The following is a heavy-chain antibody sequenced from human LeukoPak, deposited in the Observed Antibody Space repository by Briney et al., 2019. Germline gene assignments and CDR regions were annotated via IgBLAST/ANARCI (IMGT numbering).Heavy chain of an antibody. V-gene: IGHV3-23*01. CDR2: ISGSGGST. Sequence: GGSLRLSCAASGFTFSSYAMSWVRQAPGKGLEWVPAISGSGGSTYYADSVKGRFTISRDNSKNTLYLQMNSLRAEDTAVYYCARQLRFLEWLLPHDYWGQGTLVTVSS. D-gene: IGHD3-3*01. J-gene: IGHJ4*02. CDR1: GFTFSSYA. CDR3: ARQLRFLEWLLPHDY.